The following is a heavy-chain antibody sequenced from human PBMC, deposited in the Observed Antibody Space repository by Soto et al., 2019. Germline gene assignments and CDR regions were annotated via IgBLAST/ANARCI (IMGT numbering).Heavy chain of an antibody. CDR3: AKTDWLLSGEIFDY. CDR1: GGTFSRYA. V-gene: IGHV3-23*01. CDR2: ISGSGGST. Sequence: GGSLRLSCAASGGTFSRYAVSGGPQAPGKGLEWVSAISGSGGSTYYADSVKGRFTISRDNSKNTLYLQMNSLRAEDTAVYYCAKTDWLLSGEIFDYWGQGTLVTVSS. J-gene: IGHJ4*02. D-gene: IGHD3-3*01.